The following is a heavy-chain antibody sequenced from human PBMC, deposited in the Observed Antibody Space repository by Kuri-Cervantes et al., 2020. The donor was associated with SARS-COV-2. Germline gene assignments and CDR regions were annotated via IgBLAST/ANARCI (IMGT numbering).Heavy chain of an antibody. Sequence: KISCAASGFTFSSYAISWVRQAPGQGLEWMGGIIPIFGTANYAQKLQGRVTMTTDTSTSTAYMELRSLRSDDTAVYYCARDPSLGVGYCSSTSCYYDYFDYWGQGTLVTVSS. D-gene: IGHD2-2*01. CDR3: ARDPSLGVGYCSSTSCYYDYFDY. J-gene: IGHJ4*02. CDR1: GFTFSSYA. V-gene: IGHV1-69*05. CDR2: IIPIFGTA.